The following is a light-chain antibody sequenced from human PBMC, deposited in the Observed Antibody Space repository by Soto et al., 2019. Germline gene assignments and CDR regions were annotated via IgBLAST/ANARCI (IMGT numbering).Light chain of an antibody. Sequence: QSVLTQPPSASGSPGQSVTISCTGTSSDVGGYNFVSWYQQHPGKAPKLIIYEVSERPSGVPDRFSGSKAGNTAYLTVSGLQDDDEADYYCSSYAGSNFNVFGIGTKVTVL. CDR3: SSYAGSNFNV. CDR1: SSDVGGYNF. V-gene: IGLV2-8*01. CDR2: EVS. J-gene: IGLJ1*01.